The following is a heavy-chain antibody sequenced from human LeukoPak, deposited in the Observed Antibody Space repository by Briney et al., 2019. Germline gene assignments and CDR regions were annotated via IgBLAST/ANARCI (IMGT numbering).Heavy chain of an antibody. CDR3: ARESGGNPATSEDY. D-gene: IGHD4-23*01. CDR2: MNPNSGNR. Sequence: ASVKVSCKASGYTFTSYDINWVRQATGQGLEWMGWMNPNSGNRGYAQKFQGRVTMTRNTSISTAYMELSSLRSEDTAVYYCARESGGNPATSEDYWGQGTLVTVSS. J-gene: IGHJ4*02. V-gene: IGHV1-8*01. CDR1: GYTFTSYD.